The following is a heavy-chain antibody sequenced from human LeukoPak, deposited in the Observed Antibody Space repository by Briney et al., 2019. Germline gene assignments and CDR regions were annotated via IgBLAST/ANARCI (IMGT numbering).Heavy chain of an antibody. CDR1: GYTFTGYY. J-gene: IGHJ4*02. CDR2: INPNSGGT. V-gene: IGHV1-2*02. Sequence: ASVKVSCKASGYTFTGYYMHWVRQAPGQGLEWMGWINPNSGGTNYAQKFQGRVTMTRDTSISTAYMELSRLRSDDTAVYYCARDHLQYYDFRSGYRAPGDYWGQGTLVTVSS. D-gene: IGHD3-3*01. CDR3: ARDHLQYYDFRSGYRAPGDY.